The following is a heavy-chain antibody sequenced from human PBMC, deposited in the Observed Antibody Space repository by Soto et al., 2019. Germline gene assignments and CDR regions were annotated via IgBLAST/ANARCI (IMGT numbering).Heavy chain of an antibody. Sequence: PSETLSLTCTVSGGSISSSSYYWGWIRQPPGKGLEWIGSIYYSGSTYYSPSLKSRVTISVDTSKNQFSLKLSSVTTADTAVYYCARLGGYCSGGSCYSNYYYYYGMDVWGQGTTVTVSS. D-gene: IGHD2-15*01. J-gene: IGHJ6*02. CDR1: GGSISSSSYY. V-gene: IGHV4-39*01. CDR2: IYYSGST. CDR3: ARLGGYCSGGSCYSNYYYYYGMDV.